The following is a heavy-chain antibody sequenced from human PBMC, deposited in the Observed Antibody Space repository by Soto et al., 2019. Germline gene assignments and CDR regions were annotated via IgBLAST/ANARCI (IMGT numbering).Heavy chain of an antibody. D-gene: IGHD6-6*01. V-gene: IGHV3-7*04. J-gene: IGHJ6*02. Sequence: PVGSLRLSYEGPGFAFRSYWMSSVRQTPGKGLEWVANIKEDGNEKYYVDSVKGRFTISRDNAKNSLYLQMNSLRVEDTAVYYCAKDEGRPPYYYYGMEVWGQGSTVTVSS. CDR1: GFAFRSYW. CDR3: AKDEGRPPYYYYGMEV. CDR2: IKEDGNEK.